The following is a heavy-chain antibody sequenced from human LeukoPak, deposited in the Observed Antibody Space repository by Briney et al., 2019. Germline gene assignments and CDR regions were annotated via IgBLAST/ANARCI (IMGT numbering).Heavy chain of an antibody. V-gene: IGHV3-30*02. D-gene: IGHD6-19*01. CDR1: GFTFSSYG. CDR2: IRYDGSNK. J-gene: IGHJ6*02. CDR3: AKEVVAGANYYYYGMDV. Sequence: PGGSLRLSCAASGFTFSSYGMHWVRQAPGKGLEWVAFIRYDGSNKYYADSVKGRFTISRDNSKNTLYLQMNSLRAEDTAVYYCAKEVVAGANYYYYGMDVWGQGTTVTVSS.